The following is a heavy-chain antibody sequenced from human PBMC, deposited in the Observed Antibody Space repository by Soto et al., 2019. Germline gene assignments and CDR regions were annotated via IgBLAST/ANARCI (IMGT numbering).Heavy chain of an antibody. J-gene: IGHJ6*03. CDR3: ARLPGSSTQNDYYFMDV. D-gene: IGHD6-6*01. Sequence: SETLSLTCTVSGGSISSYYWSWIRQPPGKGLEWIGYIYYSGSTNYNPSLKSRVTISVDTSKNQFSLKLSSVTAADTAVYYCARLPGSSTQNDYYFMDVWGKGTTVTVSS. CDR2: IYYSGST. CDR1: GGSISSYY. V-gene: IGHV4-59*08.